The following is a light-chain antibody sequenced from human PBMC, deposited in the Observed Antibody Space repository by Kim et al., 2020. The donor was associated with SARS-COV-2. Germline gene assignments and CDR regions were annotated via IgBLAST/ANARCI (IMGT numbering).Light chain of an antibody. CDR2: RVS. J-gene: IGKJ2*03. CDR3: QQRSNWPYS. Sequence: LSPGETATLSCRASQSVNTYLAWYQQKPGQAPRFLIYRVSNRAPGIPGRFSGSGSGTDFTLTIGSLEPEDFAVYYCQQRSNWPYSFGQGTKLEI. CDR1: QSVNTY. V-gene: IGKV3-11*01.